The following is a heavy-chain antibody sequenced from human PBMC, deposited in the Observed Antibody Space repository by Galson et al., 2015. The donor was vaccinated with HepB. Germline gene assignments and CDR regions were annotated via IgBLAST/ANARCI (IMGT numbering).Heavy chain of an antibody. CDR1: GFTFSTCI. CDR2: ISYEGNTE. J-gene: IGHJ4*02. CDR3: VRESGDSGASDFDH. Sequence: SLRLSCAASGFTFSTCIMHWVRQAPGKGLEWVAFISYEGNTEFYAESVRGRFNISRDDSKNTLSLQMNSLRPEDTAVYFCVRESGDSGASDFDHWGQGTLVTVSS. V-gene: IGHV3-30-3*01. D-gene: IGHD4-17*01.